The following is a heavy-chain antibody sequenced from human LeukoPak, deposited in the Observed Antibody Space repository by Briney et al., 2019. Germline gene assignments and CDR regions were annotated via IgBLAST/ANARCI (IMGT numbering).Heavy chain of an antibody. J-gene: IGHJ4*02. CDR2: ISHSGNT. V-gene: IGHV4-30-2*01. CDR1: GASISSGGYY. D-gene: IGHD1-14*01. CDR3: ARDGAGISTPTH. Sequence: SETLSLTCTVSGASISSGGYYWNWIRQPPGKGLEWIGYISHSGNTHYNPSLKSRVTISVDRSKNQFSLNLRSVTAADTAVYYCARDGAGISTPTHWGQGTLVTVSS.